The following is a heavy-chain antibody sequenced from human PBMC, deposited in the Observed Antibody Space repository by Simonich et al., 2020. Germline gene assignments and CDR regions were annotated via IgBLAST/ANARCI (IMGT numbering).Heavy chain of an antibody. D-gene: IGHD6-6*01. J-gene: IGHJ4*02. V-gene: IGHV4-39*01. Sequence: QLQLQESGPGLVKPSETLSLTCTVSGGSISSSSYYWGWIRQPPGKGLEWIGSIYYSGSTYYTPSLKRRVPISVDTSKNQFSLKLSSVTAADTAVYYCARWAYSSSYFDYWGQGTLVTVSS. CDR3: ARWAYSSSYFDY. CDR1: GGSISSSSYY. CDR2: IYYSGST.